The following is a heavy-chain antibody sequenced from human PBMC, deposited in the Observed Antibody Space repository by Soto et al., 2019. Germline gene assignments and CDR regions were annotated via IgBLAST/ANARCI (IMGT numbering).Heavy chain of an antibody. J-gene: IGHJ4*02. D-gene: IGHD6-13*01. CDR2: IYYSGST. V-gene: IGHV4-31*03. CDR1: DGSISSGGYY. Sequence: PAETLSLTCTVSDGSISSGGYYWIWIRQHPGKGLEGIGYIYYSGSTYYNPSLKSRVTISVDTSKNQFSLKLTSVTAADTAVYYCARSFVVAAAGPFDYWGKGTLVTVSP. CDR3: ARSFVVAAAGPFDY.